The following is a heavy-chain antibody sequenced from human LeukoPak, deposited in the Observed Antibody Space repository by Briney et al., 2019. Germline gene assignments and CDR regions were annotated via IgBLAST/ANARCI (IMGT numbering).Heavy chain of an antibody. CDR2: TNHRGST. CDR1: GGSFSGYS. D-gene: IGHD6-19*01. Sequence: SETLSLTCAFSGGSFSGYSWSWIRQTPGQGLEWIGETNHRGSTNYNPSLKSRVTISVDASKSQFCLKLSSVTAADTAVYYCARVSRWFLAVAGYADFWGQGTQDTVSS. CDR3: ARVSRWFLAVAGYADF. V-gene: IGHV4-34*01. J-gene: IGHJ4*02.